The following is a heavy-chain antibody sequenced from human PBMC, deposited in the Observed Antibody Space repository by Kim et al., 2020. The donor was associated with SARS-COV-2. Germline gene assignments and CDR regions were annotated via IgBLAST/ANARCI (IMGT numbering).Heavy chain of an antibody. V-gene: IGHV1-2*02. CDR2: INPNSGGT. CDR1: GYTFTGYY. Sequence: ASVKVSCKASGYTFTGYYMHWVRQAPGQGLEWMGWINPNSGGTNYAQKFQGRVTMTRDTSISTAYMELSRLRSDDTAVYYCASVLEGPSIAAAHRYAYYYYGMDVWGQGTTVTVSS. CDR3: ASVLEGPSIAAAHRYAYYYYGMDV. D-gene: IGHD6-13*01. J-gene: IGHJ6*02.